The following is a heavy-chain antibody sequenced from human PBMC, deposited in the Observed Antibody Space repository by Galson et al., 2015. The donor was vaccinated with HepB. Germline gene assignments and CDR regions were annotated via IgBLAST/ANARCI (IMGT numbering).Heavy chain of an antibody. J-gene: IGHJ4*02. CDR1: GFPFSSYA. Sequence: SLRLSCAASGFPFSSYAMHWVRQAPGKGLEWVAVISYDGSNKYYADSVKGRFTISRDNSKNTLYLQMNSLRAEDTAVYYCARDHWDCQDYWGQGTLVTVSS. V-gene: IGHV3-30*04. D-gene: IGHD2-21*02. CDR2: ISYDGSNK. CDR3: ARDHWDCQDY.